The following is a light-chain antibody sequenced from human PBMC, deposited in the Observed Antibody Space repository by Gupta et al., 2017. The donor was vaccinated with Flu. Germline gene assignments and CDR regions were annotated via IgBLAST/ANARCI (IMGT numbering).Light chain of an antibody. Sequence: EIVMTQSPATLSVSPGERATLSCRASQSVSSNLAWYQQKPGQAPRLLIYGASTRASSIPARFSGSGSGTDFTLTISSLQSEDFAVYYCQQYNSWPPATFAQGTKVEIK. CDR1: QSVSSN. CDR3: QQYNSWPPAT. J-gene: IGKJ1*01. V-gene: IGKV3-15*01. CDR2: GAS.